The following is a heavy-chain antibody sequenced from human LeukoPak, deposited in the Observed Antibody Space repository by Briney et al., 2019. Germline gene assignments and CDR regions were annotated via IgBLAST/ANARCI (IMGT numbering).Heavy chain of an antibody. CDR2: VSSSGGGT. CDR3: ARDSYYYDSSDLAH. J-gene: IGHJ4*02. D-gene: IGHD3-22*01. CDR1: GFTFSSYA. Sequence: GGSLRLSCAASGFTFSSYAMGWVRQAPGKGLEWVSAVSSSGGGTYYADSVKGRFTISRDNSKNTLYLQMNSLRAEDTAVYYCARDSYYYDSSDLAHWGQGTLVTVSS. V-gene: IGHV3-23*01.